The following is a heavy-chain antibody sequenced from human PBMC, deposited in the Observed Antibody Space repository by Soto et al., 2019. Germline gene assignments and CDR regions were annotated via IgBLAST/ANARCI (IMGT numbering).Heavy chain of an antibody. V-gene: IGHV3-23*01. CDR1: GFTFSSYA. D-gene: IGHD3-10*01. CDR2: VSGSGGTT. CDR3: AKDITMVRGVIVTPSPFDY. Sequence: EVQLLESGGGLVQPGGSLRLSCAASGFTFSSYAMSWVRQAPGKGLEWVSGVSGSGGTTYYADSVKGRFTISRDNFRNTLHLEMNSLRAEDTAVYYCAKDITMVRGVIVTPSPFDYWGQGTLVTVSS. J-gene: IGHJ4*02.